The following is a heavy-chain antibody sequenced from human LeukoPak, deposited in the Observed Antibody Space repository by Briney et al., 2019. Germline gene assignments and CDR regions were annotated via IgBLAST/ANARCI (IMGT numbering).Heavy chain of an antibody. D-gene: IGHD1-26*01. CDR3: ARERSYSGASPYFDY. Sequence: SVKVSCKSSGGTFSSYAIRWVRQAPGQGLAWMGGIIPIFGTANYAQKFQGRVTITTDESTSTAYMELSSLRSEDTAVYYCARERSYSGASPYFDYWGQGTLVTVSS. V-gene: IGHV1-69*05. CDR2: IIPIFGTA. CDR1: GGTFSSYA. J-gene: IGHJ4*02.